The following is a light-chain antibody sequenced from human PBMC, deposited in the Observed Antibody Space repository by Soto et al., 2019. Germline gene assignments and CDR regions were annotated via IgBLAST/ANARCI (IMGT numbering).Light chain of an antibody. CDR1: QSISSY. V-gene: IGKV1-39*01. J-gene: IGKJ1*01. CDR3: QQSYSTPRT. CDR2: AAS. Sequence: DIKMTQSPSSLSASVGDRVTITCRASQSISSYLNWYQQKPGKAPKLLLYAASSLQSGVPSRFSGSGSGTDFTLTISSLQPEDFATYYCQQSYSTPRTFGQGTKVDIK.